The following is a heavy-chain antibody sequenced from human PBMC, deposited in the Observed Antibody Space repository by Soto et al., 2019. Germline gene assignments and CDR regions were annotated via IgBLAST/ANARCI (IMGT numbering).Heavy chain of an antibody. J-gene: IGHJ6*02. CDR3: ARSPDFWSGYYYGMDV. CDR1: GYSFTSYW. CDR2: IYPGDSDT. Sequence: XESLKISCKGSGYSFTSYWIGWVRQMPGKGLEWMGIIYPGDSDTRYSPSFQGQVTISADKSISTAYLQWSSLKASDTAMYYCARSPDFWSGYYYGMDVWGQGTTVTVSS. V-gene: IGHV5-51*01. D-gene: IGHD3-3*01.